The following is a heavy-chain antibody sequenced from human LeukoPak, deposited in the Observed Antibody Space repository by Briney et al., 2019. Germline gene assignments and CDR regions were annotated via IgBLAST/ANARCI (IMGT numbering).Heavy chain of an antibody. CDR1: GFTFSSYA. Sequence: PGGSLRLSCAASGFTFSSYAMSWVRQAPGKGLEWVSAISGSGGSTYYADSVMGRFTISRDNSKNTLYLQMNSLRAEDTAVYYCAKEGPGIAVAGTGFDYWGQGTLVTVSS. D-gene: IGHD6-19*01. CDR3: AKEGPGIAVAGTGFDY. J-gene: IGHJ4*02. CDR2: ISGSGGST. V-gene: IGHV3-23*01.